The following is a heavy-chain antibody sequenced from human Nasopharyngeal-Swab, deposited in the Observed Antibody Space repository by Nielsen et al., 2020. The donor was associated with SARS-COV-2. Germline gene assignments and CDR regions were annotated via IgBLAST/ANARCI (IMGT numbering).Heavy chain of an antibody. V-gene: IGHV3-23*01. CDR3: AKGYSGYPRNNWFDP. CDR2: ISGSGGST. D-gene: IGHD5-12*01. CDR1: GFTFSSYA. J-gene: IGHJ5*02. Sequence: GGSLRLSCAASGFTFSSYAMSWVRQAPGKGLEWVSAISGSGGSTYYADSVKGRFTISRDNSKNTLYLQMNSLRAEATAVYYCAKGYSGYPRNNWFDPWGQGTLVTVSS.